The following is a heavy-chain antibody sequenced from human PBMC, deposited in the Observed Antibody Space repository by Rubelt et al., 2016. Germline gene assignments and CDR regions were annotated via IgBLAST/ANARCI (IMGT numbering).Heavy chain of an antibody. Sequence: QVTLRESGPALVKPTQTLTLTCTFSGFSLSTSGMCVSWIRQPPGTALEWLELLDWDDDKYYTTSLKTRLTTPKETTKNQVVLKMTNMDPVETATYYCARGGTGWYYYGMDVWGQGTTVTVSS. CDR3: ARGGTGWYYYGMDV. CDR1: GFSLSTSGMC. D-gene: IGHD1-14*01. J-gene: IGHJ6*02. CDR2: LDWDDDK. V-gene: IGHV2-70*01.